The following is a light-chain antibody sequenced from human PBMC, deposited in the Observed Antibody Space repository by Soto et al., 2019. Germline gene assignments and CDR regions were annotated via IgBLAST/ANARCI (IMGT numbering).Light chain of an antibody. Sequence: QSALTQPRPVSGSPGQSVTISCTGTSSDVDDYNYVSWYQQHPGKAPKLMIYDVSKRPSGVPDRFSGSKSGNTASLTISGLQAEDEADYYCCSYAGSYAYVFGTGTKLTVL. CDR2: DVS. CDR1: SSDVDDYNY. J-gene: IGLJ1*01. CDR3: CSYAGSYAYV. V-gene: IGLV2-11*01.